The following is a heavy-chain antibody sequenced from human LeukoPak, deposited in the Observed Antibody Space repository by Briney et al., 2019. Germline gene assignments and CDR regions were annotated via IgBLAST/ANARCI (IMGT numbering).Heavy chain of an antibody. CDR1: GFTFNNYA. CDR2: LSGNSAGA. J-gene: IGHJ4*02. D-gene: IGHD4-17*01. CDR3: AKPTYDYGDYDY. Sequence: GGSLRLFCAASGFTFNNYAMGWVRQAPGKGLEWVSTLSGNSAGAYYADSVKGRFTISRDNSKNTLYLQMNSLRAEDTAVYYCAKPTYDYGDYDYWGQGTLVTVSS. V-gene: IGHV3-23*01.